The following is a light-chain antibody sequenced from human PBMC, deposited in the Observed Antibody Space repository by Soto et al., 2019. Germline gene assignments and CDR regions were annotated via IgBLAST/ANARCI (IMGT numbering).Light chain of an antibody. Sequence: QSVLTQPPSASGSPGQSVTISCTGTSSDVGGYNYVSWYQQHPGKAPKLMIYEVSKRPSGVPDRFSGSKSGNTASLTVSGLQADDEADDYCRSYAGSPYVFGTGTKATVL. CDR1: SSDVGGYNY. V-gene: IGLV2-8*01. J-gene: IGLJ1*01. CDR2: EVS. CDR3: RSYAGSPYV.